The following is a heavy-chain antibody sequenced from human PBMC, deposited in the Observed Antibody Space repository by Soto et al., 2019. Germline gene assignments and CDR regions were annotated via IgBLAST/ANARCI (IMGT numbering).Heavy chain of an antibody. Sequence: PSETLSLTCTVSGGSISSYYWSWIRQPPGKGLEWIGYIYYSGSTNYNPSLKSRVTISVDTSKNQFSLKLSSVTAADTAVYYCARVGYSSGWPDAFDIWGQGTMVTVSS. CDR2: IYYSGST. CDR1: GGSISSYY. V-gene: IGHV4-59*01. J-gene: IGHJ3*02. D-gene: IGHD6-19*01. CDR3: ARVGYSSGWPDAFDI.